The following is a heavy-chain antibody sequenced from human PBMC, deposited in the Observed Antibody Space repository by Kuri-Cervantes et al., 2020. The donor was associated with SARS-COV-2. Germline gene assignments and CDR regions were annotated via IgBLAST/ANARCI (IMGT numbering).Heavy chain of an antibody. V-gene: IGHV3-7*03. D-gene: IGHD2-15*01. CDR1: GFTFSSYG. J-gene: IGHJ4*02. Sequence: GGSLRLSCAASGFTFSSYGMHWVRQAPGKGLEWVANIKQDGSEKYYVDSVKGRFTISRDNAKNSLYLQMNSLRAEDTAVYYCAKDLYGVVVAATGFDYWGQGTLVTVSS. CDR3: AKDLYGVVVAATGFDY. CDR2: IKQDGSEK.